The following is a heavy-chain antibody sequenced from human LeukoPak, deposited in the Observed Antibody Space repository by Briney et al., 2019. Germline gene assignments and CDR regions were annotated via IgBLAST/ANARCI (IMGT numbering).Heavy chain of an antibody. CDR3: ARGESTAYDAFDI. Sequence: PGGSLRLSCAASGFTVSSNYMSWVRQAPGKGLEWVSVIYSGGSTYYADSVKGRFTISRDNSKNTLYLQMNSLRAEDTAVYYCARGESTAYDAFDIWGQGTMVTVFS. CDR1: GFTVSSNY. J-gene: IGHJ3*02. CDR2: IYSGGST. D-gene: IGHD2-2*01. V-gene: IGHV3-53*01.